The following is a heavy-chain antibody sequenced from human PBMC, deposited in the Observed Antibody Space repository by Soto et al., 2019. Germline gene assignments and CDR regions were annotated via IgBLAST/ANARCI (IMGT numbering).Heavy chain of an antibody. D-gene: IGHD2-15*01. CDR2: IIPIFGTA. CDR1: GGTFSSYA. V-gene: IGHV1-69*13. CDR3: ARSPSPWLLRYWFDP. Sequence: ASVKVSCKASGGTFSSYAISWVRQAPGQGLEWMGGIIPIFGTANYAQKFQGRVTITADESTSTAYMELSSLRSEDTAVYYCARSPSPWLLRYWFDPWGQGTLVTVSS. J-gene: IGHJ5*02.